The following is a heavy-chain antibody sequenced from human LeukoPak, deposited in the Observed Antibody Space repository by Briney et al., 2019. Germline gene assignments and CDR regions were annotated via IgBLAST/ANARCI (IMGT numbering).Heavy chain of an antibody. D-gene: IGHD6-13*01. J-gene: IGHJ4*02. CDR3: ARDQGIAAAGTHDY. CDR1: GFTFSSYG. CDR2: IWYDGSNK. Sequence: GRSLRLSCAASGFTFSSYGMHWVRQAPGKGLEWVAVIWYDGSNKYYADSVKGRFTISRDNSKNTLYLQMNSLRAEDTAVYYCARDQGIAAAGTHDYWGQGTLVTASS. V-gene: IGHV3-33*01.